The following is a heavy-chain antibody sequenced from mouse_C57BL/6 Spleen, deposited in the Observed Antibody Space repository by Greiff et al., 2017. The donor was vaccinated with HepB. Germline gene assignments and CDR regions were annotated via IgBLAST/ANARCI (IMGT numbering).Heavy chain of an antibody. CDR1: GFNIKDYY. J-gene: IGHJ3*01. V-gene: IGHV14-2*01. CDR3: ARMFTTEAWFAY. CDR2: IDPEDGET. Sequence: EVKLQQSGAELVKPGASVKLSCTASGFNIKDYYMHWVKQRTEQGLEWIGRIDPEDGETKYAPKFQGKATITADTSSNTAYLQLSSLTSEDTAVYYCARMFTTEAWFAYWGQGTLVTVSA. D-gene: IGHD2-2*01.